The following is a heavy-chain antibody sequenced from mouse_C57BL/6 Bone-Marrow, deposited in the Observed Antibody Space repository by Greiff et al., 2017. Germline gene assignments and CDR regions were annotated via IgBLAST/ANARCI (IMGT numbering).Heavy chain of an antibody. CDR3: ARDTAQASAWCAY. CDR1: GYTFTSYW. V-gene: IGHV1-50*01. CDR2: IDPSDSYT. D-gene: IGHD3-2*02. Sequence: QVQLKQPGAELVKPGASAKLSCKASGYTFTSYWMQWVKQRPGQGLEWIGEIDPSDSYTNYNQKFKGKATLTVDTSSSTAYMQLSSLTSEDSAVYYGARDTAQASAWCAYWGQGTLVTVSA. J-gene: IGHJ3*01.